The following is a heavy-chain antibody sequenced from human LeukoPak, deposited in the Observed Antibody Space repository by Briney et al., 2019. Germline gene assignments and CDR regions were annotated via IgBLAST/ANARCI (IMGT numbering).Heavy chain of an antibody. CDR3: TRLRWELLGGHDY. CDR1: GVTFSGSA. D-gene: IGHD1-26*01. Sequence: PGGSLRLSCAASGVTFSGSAMHGGRQASGKGLEWGGRIRSKANSYATTYAASVKGRFTISRDDSKNTAYLQMNSLKTEDTAVYYCTRLRWELLGGHDYWGQGTLVTVSS. V-gene: IGHV3-73*01. CDR2: IRSKANSYAT. J-gene: IGHJ4*02.